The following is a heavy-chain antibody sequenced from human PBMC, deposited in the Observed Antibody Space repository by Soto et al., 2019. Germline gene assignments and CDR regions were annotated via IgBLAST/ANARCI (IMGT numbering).Heavy chain of an antibody. J-gene: IGHJ4*02. V-gene: IGHV3-11*01. D-gene: IGHD5-12*01. CDR2: ISSSGSTI. Sequence: QVQLVESGGGLVKPGGSLRLSCAASGFTFSDYYMSWIRQAPGKGLEWVSYISSSGSTIYYADSVKGRFTISRDNAKNSLYLQMNSLSAEDTAVYYCARDLPPFHLILKPSLRTASHTHDYWGQGTLVTVSS. CDR3: ARDLPPFHLILKPSLRTASHTHDY. CDR1: GFTFSDYY.